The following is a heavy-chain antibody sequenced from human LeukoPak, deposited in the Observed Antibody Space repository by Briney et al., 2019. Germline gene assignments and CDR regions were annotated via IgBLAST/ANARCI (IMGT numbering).Heavy chain of an antibody. CDR3: ARRGSYWHNWFDP. CDR1: GGSISSGSYY. V-gene: IGHV4-61*10. Sequence: PSETLSLTCTVSGGSISSGSYYWSWIRQPAGKGLEWIGEIDHTGSTNYSPSLRSRVTISVDTSKNQFSLKLSSVTAADTAVYYCARRGSYWHNWFDPWGQGTLVTVSS. CDR2: IDHTGST. D-gene: IGHD1-26*01. J-gene: IGHJ5*02.